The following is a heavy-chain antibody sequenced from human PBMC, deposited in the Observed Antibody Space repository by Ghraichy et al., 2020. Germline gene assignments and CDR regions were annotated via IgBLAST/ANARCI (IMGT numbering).Heavy chain of an antibody. CDR1: GGTFGSHT. J-gene: IGHJ5*01. CDR3: ARATSALKYNWFDS. D-gene: IGHD5-12*01. V-gene: IGHV1-69*02. Sequence: SVKVPCKASGGTFGSHTINWVRQAPGQGLEWMGRIIPFLDLSNYAQNFQDRVTLTADKSAGTAYMELSSLRSQDTAVYYCARATSALKYNWFDSWGQGTLVTVSS. CDR2: IIPFLDLS.